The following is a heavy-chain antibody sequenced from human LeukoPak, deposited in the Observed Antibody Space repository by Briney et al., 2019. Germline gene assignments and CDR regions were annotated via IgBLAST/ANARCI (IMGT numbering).Heavy chain of an antibody. J-gene: IGHJ4*02. CDR3: ARDTDYYFDY. CDR2: ISYDGSNK. D-gene: IGHD2-21*02. CDR1: GFTFSSYE. Sequence: GGSLRLSCAASGFTFSSYEMNWVRQAPGKGLEWVAVISYDGSNKYYADSVKGRFTISRDNSKNTLYLQMNSLRAEDTAVYYCARDTDYYFDYWGQGTLVTVSS. V-gene: IGHV3-30-3*01.